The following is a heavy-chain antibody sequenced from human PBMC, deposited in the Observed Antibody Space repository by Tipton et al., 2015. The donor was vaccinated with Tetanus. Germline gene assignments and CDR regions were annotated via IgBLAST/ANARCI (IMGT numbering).Heavy chain of an antibody. Sequence: LRLSCAVYGGSFSGYYWTWIRQPPGKGLEWIGEINHNGSTNYNPSLKSRVTISLDPSKNQFSLKLTSVTAADTAIYYCARRNYPYYFDYWGQGILVTVSS. D-gene: IGHD5-24*01. CDR2: INHNGST. CDR1: GGSFSGYY. J-gene: IGHJ4*02. CDR3: ARRNYPYYFDY. V-gene: IGHV4-34*01.